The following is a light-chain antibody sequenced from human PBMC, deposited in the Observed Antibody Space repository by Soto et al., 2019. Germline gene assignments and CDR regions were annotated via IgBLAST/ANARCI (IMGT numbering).Light chain of an antibody. V-gene: IGLV2-18*02. J-gene: IGLJ1*01. CDR3: SSFTSSSTYV. CDR1: SSDVGSYNR. CDR2: EVS. Sequence: QSALTQPPSVSGSPVQSVAISCTGTSSDVGSYNRVSWYLQPPGTAPKLLIYEVSNRPSGVPDRFSGSKSGNTASLTISGLQAEDEADYYCSSFTSSSTYVFGTGTKVTVL.